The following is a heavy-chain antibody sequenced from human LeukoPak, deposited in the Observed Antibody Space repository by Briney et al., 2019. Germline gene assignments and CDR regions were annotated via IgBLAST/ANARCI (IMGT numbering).Heavy chain of an antibody. CDR1: GGSISRGGDY. D-gene: IGHD6-19*01. V-gene: IGHV4-31*03. Sequence: PSETLSLTCTVSGGSISRGGDYWTWIRQHPGKGLEWIGNTYYGGNTYYNPSLKSRGTISIDTSKNQFSLKLTSVTAADTAVYYCARLSSSGWYTFDYWGQGTLVTVSS. CDR3: ARLSSSGWYTFDY. CDR2: TYYGGNT. J-gene: IGHJ4*02.